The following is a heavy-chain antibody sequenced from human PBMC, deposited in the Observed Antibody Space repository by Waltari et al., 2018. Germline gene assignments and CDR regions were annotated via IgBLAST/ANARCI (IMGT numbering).Heavy chain of an antibody. CDR3: ARGMVGAAYFDC. J-gene: IGHJ4*02. CDR1: GFTFSSYS. CDR2: IRSSRTR. Sequence: EVQLVESGGGLVQPGGSLRLSCVASGFTFSSYSMNWVRQAPGKGLRVVSSIRSSRTRNDADSVRGRFTIARYSPKNSLYLQMNGLGAEDAAVYYCARGMVGAAYFDCWGQGALVSV. D-gene: IGHD1-26*01. V-gene: IGHV3-48*04.